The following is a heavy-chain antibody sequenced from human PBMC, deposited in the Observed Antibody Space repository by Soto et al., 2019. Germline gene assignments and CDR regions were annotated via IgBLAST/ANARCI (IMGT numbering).Heavy chain of an antibody. CDR2: ISYAGNNK. CDR3: ARAMSTSSYYYYYGMDV. Sequence: QVQLVESGGGVVQPGRSLRLSCAASGFTFSGYAMHWVRQAPDKGLEWVALISYAGNNKYYADSVKGRFTISRDNSKNTLYLQMNSLRAEDTAVYYCARAMSTSSYYYYYGMDVCGQGTTGTVSS. V-gene: IGHV3-30-3*01. J-gene: IGHJ6*02. CDR1: GFTFSGYA. D-gene: IGHD2-2*01.